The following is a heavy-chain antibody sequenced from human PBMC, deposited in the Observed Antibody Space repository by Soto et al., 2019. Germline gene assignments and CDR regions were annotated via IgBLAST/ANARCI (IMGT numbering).Heavy chain of an antibody. CDR3: ARVVQQWLALDY. CDR1: GGSISSGDYY. D-gene: IGHD6-19*01. V-gene: IGHV4-30-4*01. J-gene: IGHJ4*02. CDR2: IYYSGST. Sequence: SETLSLTCTVSGGSISSGDYYWSWIRQAPGKGLEWIGYIYYSGSTYYNPSLKSRVTISVDTSKNQFSLKLSSVTAADTAVYYCARVVQQWLALDYWGQGTLVTVSS.